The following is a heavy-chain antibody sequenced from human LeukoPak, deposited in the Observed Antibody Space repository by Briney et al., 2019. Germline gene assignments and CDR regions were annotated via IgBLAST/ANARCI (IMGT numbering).Heavy chain of an antibody. CDR3: ASLGRGSSSEDY. D-gene: IGHD6-6*01. CDR2: IIPIFGTA. Sequence: ASVKVSCKASGGTFSSYAISWVRQAPGQGLEWMGGIIPIFGTANYAQKFQGRVTITADESTSTAYMELSSLRSEDMAVYYCASLGRGSSSEDYWGQGTLVTVSS. V-gene: IGHV1-69*13. J-gene: IGHJ4*02. CDR1: GGTFSSYA.